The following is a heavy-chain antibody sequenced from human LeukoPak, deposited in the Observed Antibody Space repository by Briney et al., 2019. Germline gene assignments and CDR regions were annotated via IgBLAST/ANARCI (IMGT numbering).Heavy chain of an antibody. D-gene: IGHD1-26*01. J-gene: IGHJ4*02. V-gene: IGHV4-39*07. Sequence: SETLSLTCTVSSGSISTSNYYWGWVRQPPGKALEWIGNIFYSGSTYYSPSLKSRVTVSVDTSKNQFSLKLSSVTAADTAVYYCARVSGSYPDYWGQGTLVTVSS. CDR2: IFYSGST. CDR3: ARVSGSYPDY. CDR1: SGSISTSNYY.